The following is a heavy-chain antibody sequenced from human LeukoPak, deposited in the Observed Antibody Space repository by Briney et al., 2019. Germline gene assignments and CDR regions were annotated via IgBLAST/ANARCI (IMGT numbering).Heavy chain of an antibody. D-gene: IGHD6-19*01. CDR1: GFTFSSNY. CDR2: IYSGGST. J-gene: IGHJ4*02. CDR3: AKDLGAVAGNYLDY. Sequence: PGGSLRLSCAASGFTFSSNYMSWVRQAPGKGLEWVSVIYSGGSTYYTDSVKGRFTISRDNSKNTLSLQMNSLRAEDTAVYYCAKDLGAVAGNYLDYWGQGTLVTVSS. V-gene: IGHV3-53*01.